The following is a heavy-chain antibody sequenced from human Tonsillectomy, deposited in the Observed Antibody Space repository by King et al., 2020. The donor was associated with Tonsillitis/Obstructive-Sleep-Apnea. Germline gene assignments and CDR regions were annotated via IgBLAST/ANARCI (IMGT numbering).Heavy chain of an antibody. Sequence: VQLVESGGGVVQPGRSLRLSCAASGFTFSSYAMHWVRQAPGKGLEWVAVISYDGSNKYYADSVKGRFTISRDNSKNTLYLQMNSLRAEDTAVYYCARGITMDRGVRVYYGMDGWGQGTTVTVSS. D-gene: IGHD3-10*01. CDR2: ISYDGSNK. CDR1: GFTFSSYA. V-gene: IGHV3-30*04. CDR3: ARGITMDRGVRVYYGMDG. J-gene: IGHJ6*02.